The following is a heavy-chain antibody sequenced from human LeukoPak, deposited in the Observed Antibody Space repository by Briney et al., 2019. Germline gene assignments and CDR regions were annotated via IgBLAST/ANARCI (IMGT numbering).Heavy chain of an antibody. V-gene: IGHV1-8*02. CDR1: GYTFTSYY. D-gene: IGHD7-27*01. J-gene: IGHJ4*02. Sequence: ASVKVSCKASGYTFTSYYMHWVRQATGQRPEWMGWMSPNSGDTGYAQKFQDRVTMTRNTSISIAYMELSSLRSDDTAVYYCARGPPNWGYDYWGPGTLVTVSS. CDR3: ARGPPNWGYDY. CDR2: MSPNSGDT.